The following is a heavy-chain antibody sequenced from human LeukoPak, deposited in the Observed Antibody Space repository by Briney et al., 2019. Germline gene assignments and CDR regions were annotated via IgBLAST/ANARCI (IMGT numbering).Heavy chain of an antibody. Sequence: LTGGSLRLSCAASGFTFSSYAMSWVRQAPGKGLEWVSAISGSGGSTYYADSVKGRFTISRDNSKNTLYLQMNSLRAEDTAVYYCAKGYSSSRYDYMDVWGKRTTVTVSS. V-gene: IGHV3-23*01. CDR1: GFTFSSYA. CDR2: ISGSGGST. CDR3: AKGYSSSRYDYMDV. D-gene: IGHD6-13*01. J-gene: IGHJ6*03.